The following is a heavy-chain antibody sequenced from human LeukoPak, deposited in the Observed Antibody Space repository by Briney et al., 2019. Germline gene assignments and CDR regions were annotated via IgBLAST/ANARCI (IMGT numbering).Heavy chain of an antibody. Sequence: GGSLRLSCAASGFTFSNYGMHWVRQAPGKGLEWVAVISYDGNNKYYAASVKGRFTISRDNSKNTLYLQMNSLSAEDTAVYYCANRDVGSKYWGQGTLVTVSS. CDR3: ANRDVGSKY. V-gene: IGHV3-30*18. CDR1: GFTFSNYG. D-gene: IGHD1-26*01. CDR2: ISYDGNNK. J-gene: IGHJ4*02.